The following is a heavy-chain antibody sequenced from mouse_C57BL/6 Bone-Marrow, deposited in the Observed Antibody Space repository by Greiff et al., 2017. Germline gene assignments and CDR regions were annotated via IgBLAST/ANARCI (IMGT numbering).Heavy chain of an antibody. J-gene: IGHJ2*01. CDR2: IDPSDSYT. Sequence: QVHVKQSGAELVKPGASVKLSCKASGYTFTSYWMQWVKQRPGQGLEWIGEIDPSDSYTNYNQKFKGKATLTVDTSSSTAYMQLSSLTSEDSAVYYCARANWDVDYWGQGTTLTVSS. CDR3: ARANWDVDY. D-gene: IGHD4-1*01. CDR1: GYTFTSYW. V-gene: IGHV1-50*01.